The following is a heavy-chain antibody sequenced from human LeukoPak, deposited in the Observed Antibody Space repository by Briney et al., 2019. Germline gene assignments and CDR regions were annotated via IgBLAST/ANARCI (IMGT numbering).Heavy chain of an antibody. V-gene: IGHV4-31*03. D-gene: IGHD1-1*01. CDR2: IYYSGST. CDR3: ARGSTTVYNDAFDI. Sequence: SQTLSLTCTVSGGSISSGGYYWSWIRQHPGKGLEWFGYIYYSGSTYYNPSLKSRVTISVDTSKNQFSLKLSSVTAADTAVYYCARGSTTVYNDAFDIWGQGTMVTVSS. J-gene: IGHJ3*02. CDR1: GGSISSGGYY.